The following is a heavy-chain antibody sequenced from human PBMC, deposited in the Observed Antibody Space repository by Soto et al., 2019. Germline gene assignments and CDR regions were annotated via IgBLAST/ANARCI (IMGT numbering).Heavy chain of an antibody. J-gene: IGHJ3*02. CDR3: AHRRRHSHGAFDI. CDR2: IYCDDDN. Sequence: QITLKESGPTLVKLTQTLTLTCTFSGFSLSTSGVGVGWIRQHPGKALEWLALIYCDDDNGYSPFLKSRLTITKDTYKNQVVLTMTNMDPVDPAPYYCAHRRRHSHGAFDIWGQGTMVTVSS. V-gene: IGHV2-5*02. D-gene: IGHD1-26*01. CDR1: GFSLSTSGVG.